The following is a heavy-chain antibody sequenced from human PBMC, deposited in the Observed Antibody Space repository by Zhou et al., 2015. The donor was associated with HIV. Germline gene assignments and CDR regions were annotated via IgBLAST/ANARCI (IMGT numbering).Heavy chain of an antibody. Sequence: EVQLVESGGGLVQPGRSLRLSCAASGFTFDDYAMHWVRQAPGKGLEWVSGISWNSGSIGYADSVKGRFTISRDNAKNSLYLQMNSLRAEDTALYYCAKPPHQLVYYMDVWGKGTTVTVSS. J-gene: IGHJ6*03. CDR1: GFTFDDYA. CDR3: AKPPHQLVYYMDV. D-gene: IGHD6-13*01. CDR2: ISWNSGSI. V-gene: IGHV3-9*01.